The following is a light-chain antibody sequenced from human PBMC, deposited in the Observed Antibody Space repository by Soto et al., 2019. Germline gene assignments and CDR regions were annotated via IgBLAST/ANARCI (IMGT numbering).Light chain of an antibody. Sequence: QSALTQPASVSGSPGQSITISCTGTSSDVGSYNLVSWYQQHPGKAPKFMIYEVNKRPSGVSSRFSGSKSGNTASLTISGLQAEDEGDYYCSSYAGRITLVFGGGTKLTVL. CDR2: EVN. CDR3: SSYAGRITLV. J-gene: IGLJ2*01. CDR1: SSDVGSYNL. V-gene: IGLV2-23*02.